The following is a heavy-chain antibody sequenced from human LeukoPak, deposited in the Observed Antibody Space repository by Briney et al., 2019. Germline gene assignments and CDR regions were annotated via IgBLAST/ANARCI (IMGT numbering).Heavy chain of an antibody. V-gene: IGHV4-38-2*02. J-gene: IGHJ6*03. CDR2: IYHSGST. CDR1: GYSISSGYY. CDR3: ARIRGWEGSRYYYYYYMDV. Sequence: SETLSLTCTVSGYSISSGYYWGWLRQPPGKGLEWIGSIYHSGSTYYNPSLKSRVTISVDTSKNQFSLKLSSVTAADTAVYYCARIRGWEGSRYYYYYYMDVWGKGTTVTVSS. D-gene: IGHD1-26*01.